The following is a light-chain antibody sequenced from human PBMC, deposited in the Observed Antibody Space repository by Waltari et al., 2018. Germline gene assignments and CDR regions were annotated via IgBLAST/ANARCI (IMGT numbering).Light chain of an antibody. V-gene: IGKV1-5*03. Sequence: DTHMTQSPSTLSASVGDRVTITCRASQSISIWLAWYQQRPGKAPKLLIYKASSLESGVPSRFSGSGSGTEFTLTISSLQPDDFATYYCQHYNTYPFTFGPGTKVDIK. J-gene: IGKJ3*01. CDR1: QSISIW. CDR3: QHYNTYPFT. CDR2: KAS.